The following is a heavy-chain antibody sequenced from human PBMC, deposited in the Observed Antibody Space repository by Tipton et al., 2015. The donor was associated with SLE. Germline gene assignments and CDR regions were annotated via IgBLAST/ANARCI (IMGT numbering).Heavy chain of an antibody. CDR1: GYSFNNYW. V-gene: IGHV5-51*03. Sequence: QSGPEVKKPGESLKISCKGPGYSFNNYWIGWVRQMPGKGLEWMGIIYPGDSNTRYSPSFQGQVTISADKSISTAYLQWTSLKASDTAMYYCARELVTPTLDYWGQGTLVTVSS. CDR3: ARELVTPTLDY. CDR2: IYPGDSNT. J-gene: IGHJ4*02. D-gene: IGHD4-23*01.